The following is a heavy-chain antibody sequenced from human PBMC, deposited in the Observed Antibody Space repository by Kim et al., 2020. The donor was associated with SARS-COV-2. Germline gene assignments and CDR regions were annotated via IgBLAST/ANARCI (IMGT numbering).Heavy chain of an antibody. Sequence: GGSLRLSCAASGFTFSNYYMAWIRQAPGKGLEWVSYISSSSSYTNYADSVKGRFTISRDNDKRSLFLQMNSLRADDTAVYYCARTYSSSWFVDYWGQGTLVTVSS. CDR2: ISSSSSYT. CDR3: ARTYSSSWFVDY. V-gene: IGHV3-11*03. D-gene: IGHD6-13*01. J-gene: IGHJ4*02. CDR1: GFTFSNYY.